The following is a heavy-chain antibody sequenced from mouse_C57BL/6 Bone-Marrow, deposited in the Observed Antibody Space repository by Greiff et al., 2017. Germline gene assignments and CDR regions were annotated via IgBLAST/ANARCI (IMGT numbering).Heavy chain of an antibody. V-gene: IGHV1-64*01. Sequence: QVQLQQPGAELVKPGASVKLSCKASGYTFTSYWMHWVKQRPGQGLEWIGMIHPNSGSTNYNEKFKSKATLTVDKSSSTAYMQLSSLTSEDSAVYYCARGRWLLRNRCAYWGQGTLVTVSA. CDR2: IHPNSGST. D-gene: IGHD2-3*01. CDR3: ARGRWLLRNRCAY. CDR1: GYTFTSYW. J-gene: IGHJ3*01.